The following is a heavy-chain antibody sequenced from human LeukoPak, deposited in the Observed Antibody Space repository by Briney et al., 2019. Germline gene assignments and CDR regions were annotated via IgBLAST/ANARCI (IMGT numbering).Heavy chain of an antibody. V-gene: IGHV3-23*01. D-gene: IGHD3-22*01. CDR2: ITSSGGST. J-gene: IGHJ4*02. CDR3: AKDRPNYYDSSGHYYRRNGDY. CDR1: GLTFSSYA. Sequence: GGSLRLSCAASGLTFSSYAMSWVRQAAGKGLEWVSSITSSGGSTYYAGSVKGQFTISRDNSKNTVYLQKNSLRAEDTAVYYCAKDRPNYYDSSGHYYRRNGDYWGQGTLVTVSS.